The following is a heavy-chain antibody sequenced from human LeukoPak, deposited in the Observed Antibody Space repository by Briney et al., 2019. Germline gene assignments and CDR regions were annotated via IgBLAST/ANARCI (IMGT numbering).Heavy chain of an antibody. Sequence: ASVKVSCKASGGTSSSYAISWVRQAPGQGLEWMGGIIPIFGTANYAQKFQGRVTITADKSTSTAYVELSSLRSEDTAVYYCARESPPSVTPPSPFDYWGQGTLVTVSS. CDR3: ARESPPSVTPPSPFDY. CDR2: IIPIFGTA. V-gene: IGHV1-69*06. CDR1: GGTSSSYA. J-gene: IGHJ4*02. D-gene: IGHD4-17*01.